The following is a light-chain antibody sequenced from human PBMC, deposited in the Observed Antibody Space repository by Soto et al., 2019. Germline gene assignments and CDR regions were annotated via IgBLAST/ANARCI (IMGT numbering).Light chain of an antibody. CDR1: QGISSW. CDR3: HQADSFPLT. J-gene: IGKJ4*01. Sequence: DIQMTQSPSSVSASVGDRVTITCRASQGISSWLAWYQQKPGKAPKLLIYAASSLQSGVPSRFNCSGSGTDFTLTIPSLPLEDCATYSCHQADSFPLTIGGGSKVNIK. CDR2: AAS. V-gene: IGKV1-12*01.